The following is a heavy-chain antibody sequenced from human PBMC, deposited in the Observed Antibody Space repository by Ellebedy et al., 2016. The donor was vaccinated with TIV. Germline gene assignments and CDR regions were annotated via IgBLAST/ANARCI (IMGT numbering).Heavy chain of an antibody. V-gene: IGHV3-23*01. J-gene: IGHJ1*01. CDR3: AKVVPDWDIVVVPAAHFQH. CDR1: GFTFSSYA. CDR2: ISGSGGST. Sequence: GESLKISXAASGFTFSSYAMSWVRQAPGKGLEWVSAISGSGGSTYYADSVKGRFTISRDNSKNTLYLQMNSLRAEDTAVYYCAKVVPDWDIVVVPAAHFQHWGQGTLVTVSS. D-gene: IGHD2-2*01.